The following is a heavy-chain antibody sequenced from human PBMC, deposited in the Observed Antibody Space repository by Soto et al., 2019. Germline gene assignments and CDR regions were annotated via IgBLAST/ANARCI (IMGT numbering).Heavy chain of an antibody. CDR1: GYTFTSYA. V-gene: IGHV1-3*01. Sequence: QVQLVQSGAEVKKPGASVKVSCKASGYTFTSYAMHWVRQAPGQRLEWMGWINAGNGNTKYSQKFQGRVTITRDTSAGTSKGGRSSWSSENRVVFSWAGGDLSYGWGSYYHTCSAPGGRGPLVTVS. CDR2: INAGNGNT. CDR3: AGGDLSYGWGSYYHTCSAP. D-gene: IGHD3-10*01. J-gene: IGHJ5*02.